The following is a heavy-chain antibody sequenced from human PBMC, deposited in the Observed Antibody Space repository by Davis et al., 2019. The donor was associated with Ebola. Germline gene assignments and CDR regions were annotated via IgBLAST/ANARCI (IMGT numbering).Heavy chain of an antibody. CDR3: ARELLWFREPI. J-gene: IGHJ4*02. Sequence: SETLSLTCTVSSGSISNYYWSWVRQPPGERLQWIGYIYYLGSTNYNPSLKSRVTISVDTSKNQFSLKLSSVTAADTAVYYCARELLWFREPIWGQGTLVTVSS. CDR1: SGSISNYY. D-gene: IGHD3-10*01. CDR2: IYYLGST. V-gene: IGHV4-59*12.